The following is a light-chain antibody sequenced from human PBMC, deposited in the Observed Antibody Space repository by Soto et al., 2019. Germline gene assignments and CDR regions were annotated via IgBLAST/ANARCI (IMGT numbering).Light chain of an antibody. CDR1: SSNIGGNNY. CDR2: DDS. Sequence: QSALTQPPSVSGSPGQSITISCTGTSSNIGGNNYVSWYQQQPGKAPKLMIYDDSNRPSGVSNRFSGSKSGYTASLTISGLQADDEADYYCNACKSRNPRVVFGGGTKVTVL. J-gene: IGLJ2*01. CDR3: NACKSRNPRVV. V-gene: IGLV2-14*03.